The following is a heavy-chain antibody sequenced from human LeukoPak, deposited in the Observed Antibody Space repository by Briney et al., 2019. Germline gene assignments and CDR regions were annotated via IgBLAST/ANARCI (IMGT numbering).Heavy chain of an antibody. CDR3: AKDLSWFGELLSPGAFDI. CDR1: GFTFDDYG. V-gene: IGHV3-23*01. Sequence: PGGSLRLSCAASGFTFDDYGMSWVRQAPGKGPEWVSAISGSGGSTYYADSVKGRFTISRDNSKNTLYLQMNSLRAEDTAVYYCAKDLSWFGELLSPGAFDIWGQGTMVTVSS. CDR2: ISGSGGST. D-gene: IGHD3-10*01. J-gene: IGHJ3*02.